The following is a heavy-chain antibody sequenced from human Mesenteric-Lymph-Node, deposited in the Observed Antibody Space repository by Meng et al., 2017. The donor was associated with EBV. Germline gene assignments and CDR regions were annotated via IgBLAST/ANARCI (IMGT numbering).Heavy chain of an antibody. Sequence: QVQLQQWGAGLLKLSETLSLTCAVYGGSFSGYYWSWIRQPPGKGLEWIGEINHSGSTNYNPSLKSRVTISVDTSKNQFSLKLSSVTAADTAVYYCARKEQQLVHYFDYWGQGTLVTVSS. CDR1: GGSFSGYY. CDR3: ARKEQQLVHYFDY. V-gene: IGHV4-34*01. J-gene: IGHJ4*02. CDR2: INHSGST. D-gene: IGHD6-13*01.